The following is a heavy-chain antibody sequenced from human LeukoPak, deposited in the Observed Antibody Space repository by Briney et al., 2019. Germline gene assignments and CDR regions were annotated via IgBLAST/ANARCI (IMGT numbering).Heavy chain of an antibody. J-gene: IGHJ6*02. D-gene: IGHD6-6*01. CDR1: GGSISSGAFY. V-gene: IGHV4-31*03. CDR2: TYYSGST. CDR3: AGSYRSASISNGMDV. Sequence: PSETRSLTCTVSGGSISSGAFYWSWIRQHPGKGLEWIGYTYYSGSTYYNPSLRSRVTISVDTSKNQFSLKLSSVTAADTAVYYCAGSYRSASISNGMDVWGQGTTVTVSS.